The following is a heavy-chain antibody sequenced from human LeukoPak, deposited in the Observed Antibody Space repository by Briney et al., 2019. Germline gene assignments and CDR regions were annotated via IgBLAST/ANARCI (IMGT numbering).Heavy chain of an antibody. D-gene: IGHD1-14*01. CDR2: IKENGNEQ. CDR3: ARGPGDFDASDI. CDR1: GFTFSRHW. Sequence: PGGSLRLSCTASGFTFSRHWMSWVSQAPGKGPEWVAHIKENGNEQYYAESVKGRFTISRDNAEKSLCLQMNSLRAEDTAVYYCARGPGDFDASDIWGQGTMVTVSS. J-gene: IGHJ3*02. V-gene: IGHV3-7*01.